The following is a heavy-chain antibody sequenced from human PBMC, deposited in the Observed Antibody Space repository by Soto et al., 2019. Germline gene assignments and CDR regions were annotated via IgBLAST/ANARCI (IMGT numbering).Heavy chain of an antibody. J-gene: IGHJ4*02. D-gene: IGHD3-9*01. V-gene: IGHV4-30-4*01. CDR1: GGSISSGDYY. CDR3: ARGYRESELRYFDCLPIFDY. CDR2: IYYSGST. Sequence: SETLSLTCTVSGGSISSGDYYWSWIRQPPGKGLEWIGYIYYSGSTYYNPSLKSRVTISVGTSKNQFSLKLSSVTAADTAVYYCARGYRESELRYFDCLPIFDYWGQGTLVTVSS.